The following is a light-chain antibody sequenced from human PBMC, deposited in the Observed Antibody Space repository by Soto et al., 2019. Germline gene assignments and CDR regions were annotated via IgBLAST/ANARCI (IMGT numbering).Light chain of an antibody. V-gene: IGKV3-11*01. J-gene: IGKJ3*01. CDR2: DAS. CDR1: QSISTY. Sequence: EIVLTQSPATLSLPPGERATLSCRASQSISTYLAWYQQKPGQAPRLLIYDASNRAPGIPARFSGSGSGTDFTLTISSLAPEDYAVYSCEQRSNWQRFTLGPGTKVDXK. CDR3: EQRSNWQRFT.